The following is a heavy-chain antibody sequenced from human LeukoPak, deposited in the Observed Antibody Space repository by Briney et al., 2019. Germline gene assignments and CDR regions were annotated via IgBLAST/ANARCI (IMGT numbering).Heavy chain of an antibody. CDR1: GGSISSYY. Sequence: SETLSLTSTVSGGSISSYYWSWIRQPPGKGLEWIGYIYYSGSTNYNPSLKSRVTISVDTYKNQFSLKLSSVTAADTAVYYCARDGASYWYFDLWGRGTLVTVSS. V-gene: IGHV4-59*01. CDR2: IYYSGST. CDR3: ARDGASYWYFDL. D-gene: IGHD3-10*01. J-gene: IGHJ2*01.